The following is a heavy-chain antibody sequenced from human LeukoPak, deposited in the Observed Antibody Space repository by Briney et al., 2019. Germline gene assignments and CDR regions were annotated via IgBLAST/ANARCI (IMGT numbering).Heavy chain of an antibody. V-gene: IGHV4-30-2*01. J-gene: IGHJ4*02. CDR2: IYHSGST. Sequence: SQTLSLTCAVSGGSISSGGYSWSWIRQPPGKGLEWIGYIYHSGSTYYNPSLKSRVTISVDRSKNQFSLKLSSVTAADTAVCYCARAPITMVRGVPAQYYFDYWGQGTLVTVSS. D-gene: IGHD3-10*01. CDR1: GGSISSGGYS. CDR3: ARAPITMVRGVPAQYYFDY.